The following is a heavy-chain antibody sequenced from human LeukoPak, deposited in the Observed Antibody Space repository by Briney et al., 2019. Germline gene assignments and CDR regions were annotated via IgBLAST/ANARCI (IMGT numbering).Heavy chain of an antibody. V-gene: IGHV3-23*01. Sequence: PGGSLRLSCAASGFTFTSYAMTWVRQAPRKGLEWVSTISPSGSATYYADSVRGRFTISRDSSTNTLYLQMTSLRAEDTAVYYCAKSGQADNWGQRTLVTVSS. CDR2: ISPSGSAT. D-gene: IGHD3-3*01. J-gene: IGHJ4*02. CDR1: GFTFTSYA. CDR3: AKSGQADN.